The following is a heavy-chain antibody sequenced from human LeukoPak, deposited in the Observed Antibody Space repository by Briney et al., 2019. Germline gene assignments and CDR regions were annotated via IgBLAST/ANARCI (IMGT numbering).Heavy chain of an antibody. Sequence: PGGSLRLSCAASGFTFSSYAMSWVRQAPGKGLEWVSAISGSGGSTYYADSVKGRFTISRDNSKNTLYLQMNSLRAEDTAVYYCAKDQRITIFGVVTYDAFDIWGQGTMVTVSS. CDR1: GFTFSSYA. V-gene: IGHV3-23*01. J-gene: IGHJ3*02. D-gene: IGHD3-3*01. CDR2: ISGSGGST. CDR3: AKDQRITIFGVVTYDAFDI.